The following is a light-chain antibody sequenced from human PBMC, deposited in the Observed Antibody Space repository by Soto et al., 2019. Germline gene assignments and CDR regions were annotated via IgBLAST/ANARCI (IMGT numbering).Light chain of an antibody. V-gene: IGKV1-5*03. CDR1: QNINSR. CDR2: EAS. CDR3: QKYSTYSRE. Sequence: DIQMTHSPSTLPASVLYIVTITFRASQNINSRLAWYQQKPGKAPNLLIYEASSLQTGVPSRFSGSGSGTEFTLTISSLQPDDFATFYCQKYSTYSREFGQGTKVDIK. J-gene: IGKJ1*01.